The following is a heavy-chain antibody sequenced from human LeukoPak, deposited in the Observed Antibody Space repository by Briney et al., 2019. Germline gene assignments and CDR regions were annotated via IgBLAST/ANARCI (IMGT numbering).Heavy chain of an antibody. Sequence: QPGGSLRLSCAASGFTFSSYGMHWVRQAPGKGREGGAVIWYDGSNKYYADSVKGRFTISRDNSKNTLYLQMNSLRAEDTAVYYCAREVVDTVMVTCGLDYWGQGTLVTVSS. CDR1: GFTFSSYG. D-gene: IGHD5-18*01. CDR2: IWYDGSNK. J-gene: IGHJ4*02. CDR3: AREVVDTVMVTCGLDY. V-gene: IGHV3-33*01.